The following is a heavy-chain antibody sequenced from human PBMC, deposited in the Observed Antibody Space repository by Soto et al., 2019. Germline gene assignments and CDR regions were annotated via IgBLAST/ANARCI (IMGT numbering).Heavy chain of an antibody. CDR2: IYYSGST. CDR3: ARGEASGSGWAIIDY. Sequence: QVQLQESGPGLVKPSETLSLTCTVSGGSVSSGSYYWSWLRQPPGKGLEWIGYIYYSGSTNYNPSLKRRVTTSVDTSKNQFSLKLSSLRSEDTAVYYCARGEASGSGWAIIDYWGQGTLSPSPQ. CDR1: GGSVSSGSYY. V-gene: IGHV4-61*01. J-gene: IGHJ4*02. D-gene: IGHD3-22*01.